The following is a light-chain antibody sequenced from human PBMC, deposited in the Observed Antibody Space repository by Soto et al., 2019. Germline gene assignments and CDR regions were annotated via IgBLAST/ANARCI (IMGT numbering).Light chain of an antibody. CDR3: QQYNSYSGT. CDR1: QSINAW. J-gene: IGKJ1*01. CDR2: KAS. V-gene: IGKV1-5*03. Sequence: DIQMTQSPSTLSASVADRVTITCRASQSINAWLAWYQQKPGKAPKLLIYKASSLESGVPSRFSGSGSGTEFTLTINSLQPDDFATYYCQQYNSYSGTFGQGTKVEIK.